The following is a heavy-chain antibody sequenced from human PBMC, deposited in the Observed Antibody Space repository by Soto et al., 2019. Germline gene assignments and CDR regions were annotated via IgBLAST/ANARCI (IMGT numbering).Heavy chain of an antibody. CDR3: VRGRKGRGTILAD. J-gene: IGHJ4*02. CDR1: GGSISSGGYS. CDR2: IYHSGST. D-gene: IGHD2-15*01. Sequence: PSEPLSLTCAVSGGSISSGGYSWSWIRQPPGKGLEWIGYIYHSGSTYYNPSLKSRVTISVDRSKNQFSLKLSSVTAADTAVYYRVRGRKGRGTILADCAQGTPVTVSS. V-gene: IGHV4-30-2*01.